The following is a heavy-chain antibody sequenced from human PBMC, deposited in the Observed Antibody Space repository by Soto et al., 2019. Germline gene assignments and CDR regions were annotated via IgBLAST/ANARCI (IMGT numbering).Heavy chain of an antibody. V-gene: IGHV4-4*02. CDR3: ARGRGYSYGLDP. J-gene: IGHJ5*02. D-gene: IGHD5-18*01. CDR1: GGSISSSNW. Sequence: SEILSLTCAVSGGSISSSNWWSWVRQPPGKGLEWIGGIFHSGATNYNPSLKSRVAISLDTSKNQFSLSLSSVTAADTAVYYCARGRGYSYGLDPWGQGTLVTVSS. CDR2: IFHSGAT.